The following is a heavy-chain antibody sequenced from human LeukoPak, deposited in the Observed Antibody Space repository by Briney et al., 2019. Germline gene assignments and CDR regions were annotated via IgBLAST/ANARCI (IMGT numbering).Heavy chain of an antibody. V-gene: IGHV3-23*01. J-gene: IGHJ4*02. CDR1: GLTISSYD. Sequence: SGGTLRLSCAASGLTISSYDMSWVRQAQGQGLEWVSAISSCGDRTYYADPVQGRFAISSDNSKNTLYLQMNSLRAEDTPVYYCAKGPITIFEVPQFDSWGQGTLVTVSS. D-gene: IGHD3-3*01. CDR3: AKGPITIFEVPQFDS. CDR2: ISSCGDRT.